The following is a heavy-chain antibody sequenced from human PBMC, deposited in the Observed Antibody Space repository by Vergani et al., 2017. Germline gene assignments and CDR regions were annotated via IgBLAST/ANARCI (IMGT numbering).Heavy chain of an antibody. V-gene: IGHV4-34*01. CDR1: GGSFSGYY. CDR3: ARDGYKTSRLSGWFDP. Sequence: QVQLQQWGAGLLKPSETLSLTCAVYGGSFSGYYWSWIRQPPGKGLEWIGEINHSGSTNYNPSLKSRVTISVDPSKNQFSLKLSSVTAADTAVYYCARDGYKTSRLSGWFDPWGQGTLVTVSS. J-gene: IGHJ5*02. D-gene: IGHD1-1*01. CDR2: INHSGST.